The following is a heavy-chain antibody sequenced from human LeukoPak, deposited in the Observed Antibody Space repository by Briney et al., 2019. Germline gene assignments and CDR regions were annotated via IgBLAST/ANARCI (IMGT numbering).Heavy chain of an antibody. Sequence: GRSLRVSCAASGFTFDDYAMHWVQQAPGKGLEWVSGISWNSGSIGYADSVKGRFTISRDNSKNTLYLQMDSLRAEDTAVYFCAKDEGETRIDYWGQGTLVTVSS. CDR1: GFTFDDYA. CDR3: AKDEGETRIDY. D-gene: IGHD3-10*01. CDR2: ISWNSGSI. V-gene: IGHV3-9*01. J-gene: IGHJ4*02.